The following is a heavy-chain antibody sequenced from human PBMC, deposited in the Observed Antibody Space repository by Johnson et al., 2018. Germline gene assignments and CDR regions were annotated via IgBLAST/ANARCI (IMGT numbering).Heavy chain of an antibody. CDR1: GYSFTSYW. V-gene: IGHV5-51*01. Sequence: VQLVQSGAEVKKPGESLKISCKGSGYSFTSYWIGWVRQMPGKGLEWMGIIYPGDSDTRYSPSFQGQVTISADKSISTAYLQWSSLKASDTAMYYCARESKVVAATGIWFDPWGQGTLVTVSS. J-gene: IGHJ5*02. CDR2: IYPGDSDT. D-gene: IGHD2-15*01. CDR3: ARESKVVAATGIWFDP.